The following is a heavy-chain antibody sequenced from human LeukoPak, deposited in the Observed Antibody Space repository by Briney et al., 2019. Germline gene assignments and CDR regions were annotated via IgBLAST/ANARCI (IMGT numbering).Heavy chain of an antibody. J-gene: IGHJ4*02. CDR3: ATSLSSGWGPVDDY. Sequence: PGGSLRLSCAASGITFSNYEMNWVRQAPGKGLEWVSYINPGGSNRFYTGSVKGRFTISRDDAKKSVCLQMNSLRAEDTAVYYCATSLSSGWGPVDDYWGQGIIVTVSS. V-gene: IGHV3-48*03. D-gene: IGHD6-19*01. CDR2: INPGGSNR. CDR1: GITFSNYE.